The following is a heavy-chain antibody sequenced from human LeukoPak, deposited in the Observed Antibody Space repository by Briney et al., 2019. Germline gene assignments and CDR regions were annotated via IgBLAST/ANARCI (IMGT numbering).Heavy chain of an antibody. CDR1: GGSFSAYY. CDR3: ARVSRLWWARDI. CDR2: INHSGST. D-gene: IGHD2-21*01. Sequence: PSETLSLTCAVYGGSFSAYYWSWIRQPPGKGLEWIGEINHSGSTNYNPPLKSRVNISVDTSKNQFSLKLSSVTAADTAVYYCARVSRLWWARDIWGQGTMVAVSS. V-gene: IGHV4-34*01. J-gene: IGHJ3*02.